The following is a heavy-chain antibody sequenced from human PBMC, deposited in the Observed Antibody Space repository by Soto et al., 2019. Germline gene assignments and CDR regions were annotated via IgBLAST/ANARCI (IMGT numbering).Heavy chain of an antibody. CDR2: ISSNGGST. V-gene: IGHV3-64D*06. J-gene: IGHJ3*02. Sequence: GGSLRLSCSASGFTFSSYAMHWVRQAPGKGLEYVSAISSNGGSTYYADSVKGRFTISRDNAKNTLYLQMSSLRAEDTAVYYCVKGPKADSSGYYFAFDIRGQGTMVTV. CDR1: GFTFSSYA. D-gene: IGHD3-22*01. CDR3: VKGPKADSSGYYFAFDI.